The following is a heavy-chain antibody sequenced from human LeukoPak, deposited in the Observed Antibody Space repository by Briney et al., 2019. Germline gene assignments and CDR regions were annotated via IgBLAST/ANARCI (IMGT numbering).Heavy chain of an antibody. J-gene: IGHJ4*02. V-gene: IGHV5-51*01. CDR1: GYSFTNYW. CDR3: VRHGLGSSWFGFDN. CDR2: IYPGDSDP. Sequence: GESLKISCKGSGYSFTNYWIGWVRQMPGKGLEWMGIIYPGDSDPRYSPSFQGQVTISADTSISTAHLQWSSLKASDSAMYYCVRHGLGSSWFGFDNWGQGTLVTVSS. D-gene: IGHD6-13*01.